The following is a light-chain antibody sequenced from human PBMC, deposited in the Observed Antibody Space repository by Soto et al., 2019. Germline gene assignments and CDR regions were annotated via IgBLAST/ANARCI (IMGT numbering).Light chain of an antibody. Sequence: DIHMTQSPSTLSASVGDIVTFTCRASQSISTWLAWYQQKPGKAPKLLIYKASSLESGVPARFSGSGSGTEFTLTISSLQPDDFATYYCHQYSVYPWTFGQGTKVDIK. J-gene: IGKJ1*01. CDR1: QSISTW. CDR3: HQYSVYPWT. V-gene: IGKV1-5*03. CDR2: KAS.